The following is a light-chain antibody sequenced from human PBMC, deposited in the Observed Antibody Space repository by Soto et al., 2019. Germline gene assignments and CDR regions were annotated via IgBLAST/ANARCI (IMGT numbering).Light chain of an antibody. J-gene: IGKJ4*01. V-gene: IGKV1-39*01. Sequence: DVQMTQSPSSLSASVGDSVTITCRASQSVFNHLSWFQQRPGKGPKLLIYDASSLHAGVPSRFSGSGYGTDFTLTISTVQPEDSAIYYCHQSSSTPRTFGGGTRVELK. CDR3: HQSSSTPRT. CDR1: QSVFNH. CDR2: DAS.